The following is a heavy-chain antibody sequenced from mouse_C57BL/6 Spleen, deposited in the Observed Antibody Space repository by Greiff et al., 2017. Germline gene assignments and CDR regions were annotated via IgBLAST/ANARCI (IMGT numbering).Heavy chain of an antibody. Sequence: EVKLLESGPGLVKPSQSLSLTCSVTGYSITSGYYWNWIRQFPGNKLEWMGYISYDGSNNYNPSLPNRISIPRDTSKKQFFLELNSVTTEDTATYYCARALYDYAGYCDVWVTGITVTVSS. J-gene: IGHJ1*03. CDR3: ARALYDYAGYCDV. CDR1: GYSITSGYY. D-gene: IGHD2-4*01. V-gene: IGHV3-6*01. CDR2: ISYDGSN.